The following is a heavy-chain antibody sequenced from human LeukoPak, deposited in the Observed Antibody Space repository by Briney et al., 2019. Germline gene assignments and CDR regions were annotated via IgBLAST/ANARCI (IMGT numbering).Heavy chain of an antibody. Sequence: SETLSLTCAVYGGSFSGYYWSWIRQPPGKGLEWIGEINHSGSTNYNPSLKSRVTISVDTSKNQFSLKLSSVTAADTAVYYCARVRYGALYAFDIWGQGTMVTVSS. CDR1: GGSFSGYY. J-gene: IGHJ3*02. V-gene: IGHV4-34*01. CDR3: ARVRYGALYAFDI. CDR2: INHSGST. D-gene: IGHD4-17*01.